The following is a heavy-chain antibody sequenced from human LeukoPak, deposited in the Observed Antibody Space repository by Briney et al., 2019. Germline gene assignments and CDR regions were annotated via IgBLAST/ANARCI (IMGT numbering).Heavy chain of an antibody. D-gene: IGHD1-26*01. Sequence: SETLSLTCTVSGGSITSSSYHWGWIRQPPGKGLEWIGEINHSGSTNYNPSLKSRVTISVDTSKNQFSLKLSSVTAADTAVYYCASYLGNAFDIWGQGTMVTVSS. CDR2: INHSGST. V-gene: IGHV4-39*07. CDR3: ASYLGNAFDI. J-gene: IGHJ3*02. CDR1: GGSITSSSYH.